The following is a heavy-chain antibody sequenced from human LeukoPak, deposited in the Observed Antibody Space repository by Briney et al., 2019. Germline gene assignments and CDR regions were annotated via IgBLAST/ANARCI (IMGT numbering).Heavy chain of an antibody. Sequence: GGSLRLSCAGSGFTFSSYTMSWVRQAPGRGLEWVSAISGSGGSTYYADSVKGRFTISRDNFKHTLYLQMNSLRAEDTAVYYCARSGSGSYFLDYWGQGTLVTVSS. D-gene: IGHD3-10*01. CDR1: GFTFSSYT. CDR2: ISGSGGST. V-gene: IGHV3-23*01. J-gene: IGHJ4*02. CDR3: ARSGSGSYFLDY.